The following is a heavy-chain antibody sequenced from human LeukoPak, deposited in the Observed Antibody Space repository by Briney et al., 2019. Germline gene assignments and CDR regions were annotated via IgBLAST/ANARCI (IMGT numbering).Heavy chain of an antibody. Sequence: ASEKVSCKASGYIFTDYYMHWVRQAPGQELGWMGGIIPIFGTANYAQKFQGRVTITADESTSTAYMELSSLRSEDTAVYYCAVSWIQLWLFDYWGQGTLVTVSS. V-gene: IGHV1-69*01. J-gene: IGHJ4*02. CDR1: GYIFTDYY. D-gene: IGHD5-18*01. CDR2: IIPIFGTA. CDR3: AVSWIQLWLFDY.